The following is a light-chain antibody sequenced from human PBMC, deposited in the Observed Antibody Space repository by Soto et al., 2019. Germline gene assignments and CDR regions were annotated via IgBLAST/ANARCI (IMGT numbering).Light chain of an antibody. CDR3: QQYNDWPPLT. V-gene: IGKV3D-15*01. CDR2: GAS. J-gene: IGKJ4*01. CDR1: QSVNTN. Sequence: EIAMTQSPVTLSASPGERVTLSCRASQSVNTNLAWYQQRPGQAPRVLIYGASNRASGIPDRFSGSGSGTDFTLTISCLEPDDFALYYCQQYNDWPPLTFGGGTRVEIK.